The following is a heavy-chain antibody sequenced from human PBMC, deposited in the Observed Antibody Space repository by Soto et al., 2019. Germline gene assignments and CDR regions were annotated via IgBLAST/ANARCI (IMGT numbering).Heavy chain of an antibody. D-gene: IGHD6-13*01. J-gene: IGHJ4*02. Sequence: EVQLLESGGGLVQPGGSLRLSCAASGFTFSSYAMSWVRQAPGKGLEWVSAISGSGGSTYYADSVKGRFTISRDNSKNTLYLQMNSLRAEDTAVYYCAKGENGYSSSGVTFDYWGQGTLVTVSS. CDR2: ISGSGGST. V-gene: IGHV3-23*01. CDR3: AKGENGYSSSGVTFDY. CDR1: GFTFSSYA.